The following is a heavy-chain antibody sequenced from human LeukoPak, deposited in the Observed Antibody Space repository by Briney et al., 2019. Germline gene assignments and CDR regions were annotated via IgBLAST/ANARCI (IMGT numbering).Heavy chain of an antibody. J-gene: IGHJ3*02. CDR1: GGSFSGYY. CDR2: INHSGST. D-gene: IGHD6-19*01. CDR3: ARGGSSHRYSSGWYRNAFDI. V-gene: IGHV4-34*01. Sequence: TSETLSLTCAVYGGSFSGYYWSWIRQPPGKGLEWIGEINHSGSTNYNPSLKSRVTISVDTSKNQFSLKLSSVTAADTAVYYCARGGSSHRYSSGWYRNAFDIWGQGTMVTVSS.